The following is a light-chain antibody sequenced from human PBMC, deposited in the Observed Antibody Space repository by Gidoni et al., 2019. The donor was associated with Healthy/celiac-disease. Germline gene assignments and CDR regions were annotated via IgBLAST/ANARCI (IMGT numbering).Light chain of an antibody. CDR2: LGS. CDR1: QSLLHSNGYND. Sequence: DIVMTQSPLSLTVTPGEPASISCRSSQSLLHSNGYNDLDWYLQKPGQSPQLLIYLGSNRASGVPDRFSGSGSGTDFTLKISRVDAEDVWVYYCMQALQTPRYTFGQGTKLEIK. J-gene: IGKJ2*01. CDR3: MQALQTPRYT. V-gene: IGKV2-28*01.